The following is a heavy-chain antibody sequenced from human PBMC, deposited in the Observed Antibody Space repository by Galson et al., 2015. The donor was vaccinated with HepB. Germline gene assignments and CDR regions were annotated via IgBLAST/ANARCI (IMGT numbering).Heavy chain of an antibody. CDR2: INTNTGNP. D-gene: IGHD6-13*01. CDR1: GYTFTRYG. V-gene: IGHV7-4-1*02. Sequence: SVKVSCKASGYTFTRYGMNWVRQAPGQGLEWMGWINTNTGNPAYAQGFAGRFVFSLDTSVSTAYLQISSLKAEDTAVYSCARDAFTIAAADTHCFYYYMGGWGKGTTVTVSS. J-gene: IGHJ6*03. CDR3: ARDAFTIAAADTHCFYYYMGG.